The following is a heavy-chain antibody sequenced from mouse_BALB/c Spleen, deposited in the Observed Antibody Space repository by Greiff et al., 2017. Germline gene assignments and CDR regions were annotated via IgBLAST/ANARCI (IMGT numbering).Heavy chain of an antibody. CDR3: ARGPPYGSSYVYAMDY. D-gene: IGHD1-1*01. J-gene: IGHJ4*01. Sequence: DVHLVESGGGLVKPGGSLKLSCAASGFTFSSYAMSWVRQTPEKRLEWVASISSGGSTYYPDSVKGRFTISRDNARNILYLQMSSLRSEDTAMYYCARGPPYGSSYVYAMDYWGQGTSVTVSS. CDR2: ISSGGST. CDR1: GFTFSSYA. V-gene: IGHV5-6-5*01.